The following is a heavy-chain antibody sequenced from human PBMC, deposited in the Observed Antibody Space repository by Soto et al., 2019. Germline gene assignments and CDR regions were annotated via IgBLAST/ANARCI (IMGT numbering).Heavy chain of an antibody. CDR1: GFTFSRFS. J-gene: IGHJ4*02. V-gene: IGHV3-30-3*01. Sequence: PGGSLRLSCAASGFTFSRFSMHWVRQAPGKGLAWVAVISYDGSNTHYAESVKGRFSISRDNSKNTLYLQMNSLRAEDTAIYYCVKVRGGFYTYYFDYWGQGTLVTVSS. D-gene: IGHD3-10*01. CDR3: VKVRGGFYTYYFDY. CDR2: ISYDGSNT.